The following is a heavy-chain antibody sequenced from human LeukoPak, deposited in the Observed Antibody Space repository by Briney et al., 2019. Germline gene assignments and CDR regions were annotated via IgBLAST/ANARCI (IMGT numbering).Heavy chain of an antibody. CDR3: ARSDTHHIHSSSWHFDY. CDR1: GGSICTNC. Sequence: SETLSLTCSVSGGSICTNCWDLIRQVPGKGLEWIGYSSYSGSSNYNPSLKSRVTISVDTSKTQFSLYLNSVTAADTAVYYCARSDTHHIHSSSWHFDYWGQGTLVTVSS. V-gene: IGHV4-59*01. CDR2: SSYSGSS. D-gene: IGHD6-13*01. J-gene: IGHJ4*02.